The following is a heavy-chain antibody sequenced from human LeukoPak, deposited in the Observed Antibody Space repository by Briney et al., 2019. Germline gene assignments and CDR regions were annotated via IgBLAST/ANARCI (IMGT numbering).Heavy chain of an antibody. CDR3: AVARSLSSSIDI. J-gene: IGHJ3*02. CDR1: GGSFSGYY. CDR2: INHSGST. D-gene: IGHD2-15*01. V-gene: IGHV4-34*01. Sequence: SETLSLTCAVYGGSFSGYYWSWLRQPPGKGLEWIGEINHSGSTNYNPSLKSRVTISLDRSNTQYSLKLKSVTAADTAVYYCAVARSLSSSIDIWGQGTLVTVSS.